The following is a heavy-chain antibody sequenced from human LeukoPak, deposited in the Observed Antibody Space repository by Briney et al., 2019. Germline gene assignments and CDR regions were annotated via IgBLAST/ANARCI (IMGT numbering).Heavy chain of an antibody. CDR3: ARDLGWLRAFDI. J-gene: IGHJ3*02. D-gene: IGHD5-12*01. CDR1: GGSISSYY. Sequence: SETLSLTCTVSGGSISSYYWSWIRQPPGKGLEWIGYINYSGSTNYNPSLKSRVTISVDTSKNQFSLKLSSVTAADTAVYYCARDLGWLRAFDIWGQGTMVTVSS. V-gene: IGHV4-59*01. CDR2: INYSGST.